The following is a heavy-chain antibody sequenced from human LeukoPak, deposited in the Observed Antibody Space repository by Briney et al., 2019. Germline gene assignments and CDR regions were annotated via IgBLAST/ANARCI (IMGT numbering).Heavy chain of an antibody. D-gene: IGHD6-6*01. V-gene: IGHV1-69*05. CDR2: IIPIFGTA. CDR3: ARAGYSSSSLGYYYMDV. J-gene: IGHJ6*03. CDR1: GGTFSSYA. Sequence: GASVKVSCKASGGTFSSYAISWVRQAPGQGLEWMGGIIPIFGTANYAQKFQGRVTITTDESTSTAYMELSSLRSEDTAVYYCARAGYSSSSLGYYYMDVWGKGTTVTASS.